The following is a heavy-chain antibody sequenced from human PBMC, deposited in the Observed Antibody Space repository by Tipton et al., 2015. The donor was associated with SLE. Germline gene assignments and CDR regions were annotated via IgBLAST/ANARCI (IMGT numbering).Heavy chain of an antibody. CDR1: GGSFSGYF. D-gene: IGHD2-2*01. J-gene: IGHJ4*02. Sequence: TLSLTCAVYGGSFSGYFWSWIRQPPGKGFEWIGEISHRGSTNYNASFKSRVTISVDTSKNQFSLNLTSVTAADTAVYYCARRVRAATFYWGQGNLVTVSS. V-gene: IGHV4-34*01. CDR3: ARRVRAATFY. CDR2: ISHRGST.